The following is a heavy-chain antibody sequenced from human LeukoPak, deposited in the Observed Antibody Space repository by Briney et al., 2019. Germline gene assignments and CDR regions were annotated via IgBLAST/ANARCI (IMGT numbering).Heavy chain of an antibody. Sequence: WGSLTLSCAASGVTFSSYSRNWIRQAPGKGLEWVSSISSSSSYIYYADSVKGRFTISRDNAKNSLYPQMNSLTAEDTAVYYCARVPFDIWGQGKMVTVSS. J-gene: IGHJ3*02. CDR3: ARVPFDI. CDR2: ISSSSSYI. CDR1: GVTFSSYS. V-gene: IGHV3-21*01.